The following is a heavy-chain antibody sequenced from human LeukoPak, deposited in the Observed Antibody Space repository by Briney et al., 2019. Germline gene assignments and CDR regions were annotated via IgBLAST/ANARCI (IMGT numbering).Heavy chain of an antibody. V-gene: IGHV3-23*01. CDR3: AKDPMSVAAAGPDY. CDR2: ISGSGGTT. Sequence: GGSLRLSCAASGFSFVSYAMTWVRQAPGKGLDLVSGISGSGGTTYYADSVKGRFTISRDNSKNALYLQMNSLRAEDTAVYYCAKDPMSVAAAGPDYWGQGTLVTVSS. CDR1: GFSFVSYA. J-gene: IGHJ4*02. D-gene: IGHD6-13*01.